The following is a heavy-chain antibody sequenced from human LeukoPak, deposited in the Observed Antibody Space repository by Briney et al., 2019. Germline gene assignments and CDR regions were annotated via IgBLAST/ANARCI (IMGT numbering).Heavy chain of an antibody. Sequence: GGSLRLSCAASGFTFSNYAMSWVRQAPGKGLEWGSAISGSGGSTYYADSVKGRLTISRDNSKNTLYLQMNSLRAEDTALYYCAKDVGSWSRGAFDYWGQGTLVTVSS. CDR1: GFTFSNYA. J-gene: IGHJ4*02. D-gene: IGHD6-13*01. V-gene: IGHV3-23*01. CDR2: ISGSGGST. CDR3: AKDVGSWSRGAFDY.